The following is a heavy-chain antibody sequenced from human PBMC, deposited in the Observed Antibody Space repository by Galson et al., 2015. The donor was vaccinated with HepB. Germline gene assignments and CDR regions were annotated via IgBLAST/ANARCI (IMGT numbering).Heavy chain of an antibody. CDR3: ARDRPVAGKGSYFDY. CDR1: GFTFSSYS. Sequence: SLRLSCADSGFTFSSYSMNWVRQAPGKGLEWVSSISSSSSDIYYADSVKGRFTISRDNAKNSLYLQMNSLRAEDTAVYYCARDRPVAGKGSYFDYWGQGTLVTVSS. D-gene: IGHD6-19*01. V-gene: IGHV3-21*01. J-gene: IGHJ4*02. CDR2: ISSSSSDI.